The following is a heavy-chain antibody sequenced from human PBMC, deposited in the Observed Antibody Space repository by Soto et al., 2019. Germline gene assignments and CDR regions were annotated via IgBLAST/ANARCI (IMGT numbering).Heavy chain of an antibody. CDR3: ARERNDYGDYCFGY. Sequence: QVQLVESGGGVVQPGRSLRLSCAASGFTFSSYGMHWVRQAPGKGLEWVAVIWYDGSNKYYADSVKGRFTISRDNSKNTLYLQMNSLRAEDTAVYYCARERNDYGDYCFGYWGQGTLVTVSS. CDR1: GFTFSSYG. CDR2: IWYDGSNK. V-gene: IGHV3-33*01. D-gene: IGHD4-17*01. J-gene: IGHJ4*02.